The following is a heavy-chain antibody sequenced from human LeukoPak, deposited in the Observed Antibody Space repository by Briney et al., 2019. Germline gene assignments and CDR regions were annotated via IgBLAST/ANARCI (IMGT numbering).Heavy chain of an antibody. J-gene: IGHJ3*02. CDR1: GGSFSGYY. Sequence: PSETLSLTCAVYGGSFSGYYWSWIRQPPGKGLEWIGEINHSGSTNYNPSLKSRVTISVDTSKNQFSLKLNSVTAADTALYYCARFVGSSWLAFDIWGQGTMVTVSS. CDR3: ARFVGSSWLAFDI. D-gene: IGHD6-13*01. V-gene: IGHV4-34*01. CDR2: INHSGST.